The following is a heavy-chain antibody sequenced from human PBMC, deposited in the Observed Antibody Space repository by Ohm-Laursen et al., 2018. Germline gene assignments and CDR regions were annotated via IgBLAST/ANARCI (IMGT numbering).Heavy chain of an antibody. CDR1: GFTFDDYA. D-gene: IGHD4-17*01. J-gene: IGHJ5*02. Sequence: SLRLSCAASGFTFDDYAMHWVRQAPGKGLEWVSGISWNSGSIGYADSVKGRFTISRDNSKNTLYLQMNSLRAEDTAVYYCAAHGDYVGNWFDPWGQGTLVTVSS. CDR3: AAHGDYVGNWFDP. CDR2: ISWNSGSI. V-gene: IGHV3-9*01.